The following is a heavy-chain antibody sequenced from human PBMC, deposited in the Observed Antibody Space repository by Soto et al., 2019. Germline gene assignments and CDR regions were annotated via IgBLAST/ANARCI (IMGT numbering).Heavy chain of an antibody. CDR1: GGSISSYY. V-gene: IGHV4-59*01. Sequence: SETLSLTCTVSGGSISSYYWSWIRQPPGKGLEWIGYIYYSGSTNYNPSLKSRVTISVDTSKNQFSLKLSSVTAADTAVYYCARDPVYGSGSGYWGQGTLVTVSS. CDR2: IYYSGST. J-gene: IGHJ4*02. CDR3: ARDPVYGSGSGY. D-gene: IGHD6-19*01.